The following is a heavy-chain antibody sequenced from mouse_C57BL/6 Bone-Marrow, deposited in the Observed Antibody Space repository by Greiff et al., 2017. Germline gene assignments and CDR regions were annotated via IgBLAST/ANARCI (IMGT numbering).Heavy chain of an antibody. Sequence: EVQLQQSGPELVKPGASVKISCKASGYTFTDYYMNWVKQSHGKSLEWIGDINPNNGGTSYNQKFKGKATLTVDKSSSTAYMELRSLTSEDSAVYYCARNDGLYYFDYWGQGITLTVSS. D-gene: IGHD2-3*01. J-gene: IGHJ2*01. V-gene: IGHV1-26*01. CDR2: INPNNGGT. CDR1: GYTFTDYY. CDR3: ARNDGLYYFDY.